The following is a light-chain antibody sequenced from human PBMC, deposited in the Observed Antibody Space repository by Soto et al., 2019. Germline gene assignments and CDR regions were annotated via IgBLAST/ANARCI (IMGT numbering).Light chain of an antibody. J-gene: IGKJ3*01. CDR1: QSVSSSY. V-gene: IGKV3-20*01. CDR3: QHYSSSPPEFT. Sequence: EIVLTQSPGSLSLSPGERATLSCRASQSVSSSYLAWYQQRPGQAPRLLIFGASYRATGIPDRFSGSGSGTDFTLTISRLEREDFAVYYCQHYSSSPPEFTFGPGTKVD. CDR2: GAS.